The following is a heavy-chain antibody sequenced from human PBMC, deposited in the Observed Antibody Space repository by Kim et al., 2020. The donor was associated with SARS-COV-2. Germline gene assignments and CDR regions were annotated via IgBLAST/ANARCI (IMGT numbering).Heavy chain of an antibody. Sequence: ASVKVSCKVSGYTLTELSMHWVRQAPGKGLEWMGGFDPEDGETIYAQKFQGRVTMTEDTSTDTAYMELSSLRSEDTAVYYCATFAGSYSSNWFDPWGQGTLVTVSS. CDR2: FDPEDGET. D-gene: IGHD6-13*01. CDR1: GYTLTELS. CDR3: ATFAGSYSSNWFDP. V-gene: IGHV1-24*01. J-gene: IGHJ5*02.